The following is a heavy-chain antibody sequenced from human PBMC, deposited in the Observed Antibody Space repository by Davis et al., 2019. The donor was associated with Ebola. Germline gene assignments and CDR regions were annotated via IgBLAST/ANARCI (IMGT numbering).Heavy chain of an antibody. V-gene: IGHV4-59*08. J-gene: IGHJ6*04. Sequence: GSLRLSCTVSGGSISSYYWSWIRQPPGKGLEWIGYIYYSGSTNYNPSLKSRVTISVDTSKNQFSLKLSSVTAADTAVYYCARHWGYSSSSTPADVWGKGTTVTVSS. CDR1: GGSISSYY. CDR2: IYYSGST. D-gene: IGHD6-13*01. CDR3: ARHWGYSSSSTPADV.